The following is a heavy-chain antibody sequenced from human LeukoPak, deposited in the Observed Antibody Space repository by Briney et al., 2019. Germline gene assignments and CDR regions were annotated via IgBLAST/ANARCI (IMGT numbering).Heavy chain of an antibody. CDR3: ARTGYSSGWFGGDWFDP. Sequence: SETLSLTCAVSGYSISSGYYWGWIRPPPGKGLEWIGIIYHSGSTYYNPSLKSRVTISVDTSKNQFSLKLSSVTAADTAVYYCARTGYSSGWFGGDWFDPWGQGTLVTVSS. CDR1: GYSISSGYY. J-gene: IGHJ5*02. CDR2: IYHSGST. D-gene: IGHD6-19*01. V-gene: IGHV4-38-2*01.